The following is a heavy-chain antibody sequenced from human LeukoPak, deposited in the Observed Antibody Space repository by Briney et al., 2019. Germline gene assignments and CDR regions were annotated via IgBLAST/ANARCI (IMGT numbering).Heavy chain of an antibody. CDR3: TTPYYYGSGTKTPIYYFDY. V-gene: IGHV3-15*01. CDR1: GFTFSNAW. D-gene: IGHD3-10*01. CDR2: VKSRTDGGTT. Sequence: AGGSLRLSCAASGFTFSNAWMSWVRQAPGKGLEWVGRVKSRTDGGTTDYAAPVKGKFTISRDDSKNTLYLQMNSLNTEDTAVYHCTTPYYYGSGTKTPIYYFDYWGQGTLVTVSS. J-gene: IGHJ4*02.